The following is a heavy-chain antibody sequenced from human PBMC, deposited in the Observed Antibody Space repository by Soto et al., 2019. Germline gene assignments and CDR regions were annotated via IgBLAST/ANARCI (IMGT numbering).Heavy chain of an antibody. D-gene: IGHD5-18*01. Sequence: GGSLRLSCAASGFTFSSYAMHWVRQAPGKGLEWVAVISYDGSNKYYADSVKGRFTISRDNSKNTLYLQMNSLRAEDTAVYYCASASPDVDTAMVTGHWGQGTLVTVSS. V-gene: IGHV3-30-3*01. J-gene: IGHJ4*02. CDR1: GFTFSSYA. CDR2: ISYDGSNK. CDR3: ASASPDVDTAMVTGH.